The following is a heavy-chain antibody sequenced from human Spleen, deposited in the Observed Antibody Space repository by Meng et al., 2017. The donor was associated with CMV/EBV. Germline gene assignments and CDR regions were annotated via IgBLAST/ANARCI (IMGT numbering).Heavy chain of an antibody. Sequence: GESLKISCAASGFTFSNAWMSWVRQAPGKGLEWVGHIKSKTDGGTTDYAAPVKVRFTISRDDSKTTLFLQMNSLKTEDTAVYYCATDPYSGSSYHYYYSGMDVWGQGTTVTVSS. CDR1: GFTFSNAW. CDR3: ATDPYSGSSYHYYYSGMDV. CDR2: IKSKTDGGTT. D-gene: IGHD1-26*01. J-gene: IGHJ6*02. V-gene: IGHV3-15*01.